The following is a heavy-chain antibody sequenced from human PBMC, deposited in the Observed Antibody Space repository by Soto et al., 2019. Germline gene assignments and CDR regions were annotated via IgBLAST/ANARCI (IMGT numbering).Heavy chain of an antibody. CDR2: ILYDGSEK. V-gene: IGHV3-33*01. J-gene: IGHJ4*02. CDR1: GFTFNSYG. Sequence: QVQLVESGGGVVQPGRSLRLSCVASGFTFNSYGMNWVRQAPGKGLEWVATILYDGSEKYYADSLKGRFTIARDNSNNTVHLQMNSLRSDATAVYECLRGDIRVNWEDGPGRWGQGTPFPISS. CDR3: LRGDIRVNWEDGPGR. D-gene: IGHD7-27*01.